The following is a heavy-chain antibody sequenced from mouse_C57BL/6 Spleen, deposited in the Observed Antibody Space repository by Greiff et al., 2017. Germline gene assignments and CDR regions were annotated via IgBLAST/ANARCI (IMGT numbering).Heavy chain of an antibody. CDR2: IDPNSGGT. D-gene: IGHD2-1*01. CDR1: GYTFTSYW. V-gene: IGHV1-72*01. Sequence: QVQLKQPGAELVKPGASVKLSCKASGYTFTSYWMHWVKQRPGRGLEWIGRIDPNSGGTKYNEKFKSKATLTVDKPSSTAYMQLSSLTSEDSAVYYCARFIYYGNRGYYFDYWGQGTTLTVSS. J-gene: IGHJ2*01. CDR3: ARFIYYGNRGYYFDY.